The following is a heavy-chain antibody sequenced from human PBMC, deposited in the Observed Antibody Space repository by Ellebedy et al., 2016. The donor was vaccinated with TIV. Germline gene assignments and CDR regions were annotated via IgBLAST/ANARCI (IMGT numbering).Heavy chain of an antibody. J-gene: IGHJ4*02. CDR1: GGSISSYY. V-gene: IGHV4-4*07. Sequence: MPGGSLRLSCTVSGGSISSYYWNWVRQPAGKGLEWIGRIYTSGYTNYNPSLRSRVTLSFDTSKDQFTLKRSSVTAADTAVYYSARGDRRASMVIFDNWGQGTLVTVSS. CDR3: ARGDRRASMVIFDN. CDR2: IYTSGYT. D-gene: IGHD4/OR15-4a*01.